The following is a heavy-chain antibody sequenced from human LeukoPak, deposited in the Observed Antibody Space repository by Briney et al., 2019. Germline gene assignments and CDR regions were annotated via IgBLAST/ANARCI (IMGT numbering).Heavy chain of an antibody. V-gene: IGHV1-8*01. CDR1: GYTFTIYD. CDR2: MNPNSGHT. D-gene: IGHD2-8*01. Sequence: ASVKVSCKASGYTFTIYDINWVRQATGQGLEWMGWMNPNSGHTGYAQKFQGRVTMTRNTSISTAYMELSSLRSDDTAVYYCARAREGYCTNGVCSFPVSSWFDPWGQGTLVTVSS. J-gene: IGHJ5*02. CDR3: ARAREGYCTNGVCSFPVSSWFDP.